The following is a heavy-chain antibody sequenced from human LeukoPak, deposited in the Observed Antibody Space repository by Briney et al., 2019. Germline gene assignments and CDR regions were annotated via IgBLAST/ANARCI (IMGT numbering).Heavy chain of an antibody. Sequence: PGGSLRLSCAASGFTFSNSAMSWVRQAPGKGLEWVLVISGSGGSTYHADSVKGRFTISRDNSKNTLYLQMNSLRAEDTAVYYCARGNGYNYAYYFDYWGQGTLVTVSS. CDR3: ARGNGYNYAYYFDY. CDR2: ISGSGGST. V-gene: IGHV3-23*01. CDR1: GFTFSNSA. J-gene: IGHJ4*02. D-gene: IGHD5-18*01.